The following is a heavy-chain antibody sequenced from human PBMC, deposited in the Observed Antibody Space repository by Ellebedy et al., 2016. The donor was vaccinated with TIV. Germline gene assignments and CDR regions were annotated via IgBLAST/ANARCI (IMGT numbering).Heavy chain of an antibody. CDR3: ARGGYGRPFDC. V-gene: IGHV3-30*02. CDR2: IRYDGSNK. Sequence: GESLKISCAASGFTFSSYGMHWVRQAPGKGLEWVAFIRYDGSNKYYAVSVKGRFTISRDNSKNTLYLQMNSLRVEDTAVYFCARGGYGRPFDCWGQGTLVTVSS. D-gene: IGHD5-12*01. J-gene: IGHJ4*02. CDR1: GFTFSSYG.